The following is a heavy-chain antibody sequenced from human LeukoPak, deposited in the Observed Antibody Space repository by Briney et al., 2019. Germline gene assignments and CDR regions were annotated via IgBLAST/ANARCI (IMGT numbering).Heavy chain of an antibody. D-gene: IGHD3-10*01. V-gene: IGHV3-48*01. CDR1: GFTFSSYS. J-gene: IGHJ5*02. Sequence: PEGSLRLSCAASGFTFSSYSTNWVRQAPGKGLEWFSYISSASNTIYYADSVKGRFTISRDNAKNSLYLQMNSLRAEDTAMYYCARDGWFGDYNWFDPWGQGTLVTVSS. CDR2: ISSASNTI. CDR3: ARDGWFGDYNWFDP.